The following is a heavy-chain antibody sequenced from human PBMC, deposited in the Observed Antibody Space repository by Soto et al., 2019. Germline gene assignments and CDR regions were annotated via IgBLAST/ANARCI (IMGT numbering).Heavy chain of an antibody. D-gene: IGHD6-19*01. CDR2: IKQDGREK. Sequence: PGGSLRLSCVTYGLTFTDYWMSWVRQAPGKGLEWVANIKQDGREKYYGDSVKGRFTISRDTSKNMLYLHMNSLRAEDTAIYYCARYTAVADPYYFDYWGQGTLVTVSS. CDR1: GLTFTDYW. CDR3: ARYTAVADPYYFDY. V-gene: IGHV3-7*03. J-gene: IGHJ4*02.